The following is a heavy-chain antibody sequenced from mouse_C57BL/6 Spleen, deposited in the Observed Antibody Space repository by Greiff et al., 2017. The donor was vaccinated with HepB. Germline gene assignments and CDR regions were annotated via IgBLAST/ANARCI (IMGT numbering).Heavy chain of an antibody. V-gene: IGHV1-15*01. Sequence: QVQLKESGAELVRPGASVTLSCKASGYTFTDYEMHWVKQTPVHGLEWIGAIDPETGGTAYNQKFKGKAILTADKSSSTAYMELRSLTSEDSAVYYCTRGSSFAWFAYWGQGTLVTVSA. CDR3: TRGSSFAWFAY. CDR1: GYTFTDYE. CDR2: IDPETGGT. D-gene: IGHD1-1*01. J-gene: IGHJ3*01.